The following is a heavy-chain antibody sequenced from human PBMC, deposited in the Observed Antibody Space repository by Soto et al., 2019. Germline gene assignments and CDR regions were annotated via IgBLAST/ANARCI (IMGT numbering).Heavy chain of an antibody. Sequence: PGGSLRLSCAASGFTFDDYAMHWVRQAPGKGLEWVSGISWNSVSIGYADSVKGRFTISRDNAKNSLYLQMNSLRAEDTALYYCAKDMVRGVIIGGMDVWGQGTTVTVSS. D-gene: IGHD3-10*01. CDR1: GFTFDDYA. J-gene: IGHJ6*02. CDR3: AKDMVRGVIIGGMDV. V-gene: IGHV3-9*01. CDR2: ISWNSVSI.